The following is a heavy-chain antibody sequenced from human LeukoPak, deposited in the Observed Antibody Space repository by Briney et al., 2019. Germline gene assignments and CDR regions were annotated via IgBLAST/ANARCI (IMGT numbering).Heavy chain of an antibody. CDR1: GFTFSGSV. Sequence: PGGSLRLSCAASGFTFSGSVIHWVRQASGKGLEWVGRIKSNADSYATAYAASVKGRFTISRDDSRDTAYLQMNSLKTEDTAVYYCSRYVPCSGGSCNLDAFDIWGRGTMVTVSS. D-gene: IGHD2-15*01. CDR2: IKSNADSYAT. V-gene: IGHV3-73*01. J-gene: IGHJ3*02. CDR3: SRYVPCSGGSCNLDAFDI.